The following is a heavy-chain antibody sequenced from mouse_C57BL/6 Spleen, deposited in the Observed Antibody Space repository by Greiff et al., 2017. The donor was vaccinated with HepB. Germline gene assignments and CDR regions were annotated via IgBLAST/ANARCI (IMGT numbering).Heavy chain of an antibody. J-gene: IGHJ1*03. V-gene: IGHV1-31*01. Sequence: VTLKVSGPELVKPGASVKISCKASGYSFTGYYMHWVKQSHGNILDWIGYIYPYNGVSSYNQKFKGKATLTVDKSSSTAYMELRSLTSEDSAVYYCARSGRDYDWYFDVWGTGTTVTVSS. CDR1: GYSFTGYY. CDR2: IYPYNGVS. CDR3: ARSGRDYDWYFDV. D-gene: IGHD2-4*01.